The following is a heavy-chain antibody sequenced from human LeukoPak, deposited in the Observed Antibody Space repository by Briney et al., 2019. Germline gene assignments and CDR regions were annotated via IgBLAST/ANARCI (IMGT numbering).Heavy chain of an antibody. Sequence: SETLSLTCTVSGGSISSYYWSWIRQPPGKGLEWIWYIYYSGSTNYNPSLKSRVTISVDTSKNQFPLKLSSVTAADTAVYYCARGGGPAAVDYWGQGTLVTVSS. CDR2: IYYSGST. J-gene: IGHJ4*02. V-gene: IGHV4-59*01. D-gene: IGHD2-2*01. CDR1: GGSISSYY. CDR3: ARGGGPAAVDY.